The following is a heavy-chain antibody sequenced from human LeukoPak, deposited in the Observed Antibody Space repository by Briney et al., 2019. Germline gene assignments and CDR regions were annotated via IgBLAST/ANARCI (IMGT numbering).Heavy chain of an antibody. CDR1: GGSISSSSYY. D-gene: IGHD3-10*01. Sequence: SETLSLTCTVSGGSISSSSYYWGWIRQPPGKGLEWVGSIYYSGSTYYNPSLKSRVTISVDTSKNQFSLKLSSVTAADTAVYYCARLALKNGSGSYYYYYYYMDVWGKGTTVTISS. J-gene: IGHJ6*03. CDR2: IYYSGST. CDR3: ARLALKNGSGSYYYYYYYMDV. V-gene: IGHV4-39*01.